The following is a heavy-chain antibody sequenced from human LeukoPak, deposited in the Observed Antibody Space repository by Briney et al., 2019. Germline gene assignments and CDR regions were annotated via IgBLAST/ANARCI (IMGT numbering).Heavy chain of an antibody. CDR2: INKDGSDK. Sequence: GGSLILSCAASGFTFNMNWMTWVRQAPGEGLETVAYINKDGSDKYYVDSVKGRFTVSRANAKNSLYLQMNSLRAEDTAVYYCARDAGYGGNSDYWGQGTLVTVSS. J-gene: IGHJ4*02. D-gene: IGHD4-23*01. CDR1: GFTFNMNW. V-gene: IGHV3-7*01. CDR3: ARDAGYGGNSDY.